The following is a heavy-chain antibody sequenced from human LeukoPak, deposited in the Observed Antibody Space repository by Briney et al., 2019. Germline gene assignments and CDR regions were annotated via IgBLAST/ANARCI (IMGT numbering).Heavy chain of an antibody. Sequence: PGGSLRLSCAATGFTFSRYWMTWVRHAPGQGLEWVASINPDGGRKYYVDAVRGRITISRDNARNSLYLQMNSLRADDTAVYYCAREPDSGGLHDGYDIWGQGTMVTVSS. D-gene: IGHD2-15*01. J-gene: IGHJ3*02. CDR1: GFTFSRYW. CDR2: INPDGGRK. CDR3: AREPDSGGLHDGYDI. V-gene: IGHV3-7*04.